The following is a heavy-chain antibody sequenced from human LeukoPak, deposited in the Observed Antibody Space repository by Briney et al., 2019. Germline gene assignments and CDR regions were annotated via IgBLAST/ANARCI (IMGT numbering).Heavy chain of an antibody. J-gene: IGHJ4*02. CDR2: FSYSGST. V-gene: IGHV4-59*02. Sequence: MSSETLSLTCTVSGGSVSSHYWSWIRQPPGKGLEWIGYFSYSGSTNYNPSLKSRVTISVDTSKNQFSLKLSSVTAADTAVYYCARGPLDSGYTYFDYWGQGTLVSVAS. CDR1: GGSVSSHY. D-gene: IGHD5-12*01. CDR3: ARGPLDSGYTYFDY.